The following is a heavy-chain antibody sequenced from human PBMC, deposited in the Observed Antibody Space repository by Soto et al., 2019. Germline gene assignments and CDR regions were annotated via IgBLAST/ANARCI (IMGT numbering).Heavy chain of an antibody. V-gene: IGHV4-34*01. CDR2: INHSGST. J-gene: IGHJ4*02. CDR3: ARLGPEWLQFRGYFDY. D-gene: IGHD5-12*01. CDR1: DASFSGSY. Sequence: SETLSLTCAVSDASFSGSYGSWIRQTPGKGLGWIGEINHSGSTNYNPSLRRRVTISVDTSKNQFSLELRSVTAADTAVYYCARLGPEWLQFRGYFDYWGQGALVTVS.